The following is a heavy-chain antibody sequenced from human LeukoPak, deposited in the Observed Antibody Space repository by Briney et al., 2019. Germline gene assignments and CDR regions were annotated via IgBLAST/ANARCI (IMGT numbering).Heavy chain of an antibody. D-gene: IGHD3-9*01. CDR1: GGSISSGSYY. Sequence: PSETLSLTCTVSGGSISSGSYYWSWIRQPAGKGLEWIGRIYTSGSTNYNPSLKSRVTISVDTSKNQFSLKLSSVTAADTAVYYCAREGDFGWFLHDAFDIWGQGTMVTVSS. CDR3: AREGDFGWFLHDAFDI. J-gene: IGHJ3*02. V-gene: IGHV4-61*02. CDR2: IYTSGST.